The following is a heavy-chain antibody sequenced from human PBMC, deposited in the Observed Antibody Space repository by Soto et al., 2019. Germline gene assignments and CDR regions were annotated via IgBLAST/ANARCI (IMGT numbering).Heavy chain of an antibody. CDR1: GGSISSGDYY. D-gene: IGHD3-22*01. CDR3: ARGSYYYDSSGYYYVGDFDY. V-gene: IGHV4-4*02. J-gene: IGHJ4*02. CDR2: IYHSGST. Sequence: SETLSLTCTVSGGSISSGDYYWSWVRKPPGKGLEWIGEIYHSGSTNYNPSLKSRVTISVDKSKNQFSLKLSSVTAADTAVYYCARGSYYYDSSGYYYVGDFDYWGQGTLVTVSS.